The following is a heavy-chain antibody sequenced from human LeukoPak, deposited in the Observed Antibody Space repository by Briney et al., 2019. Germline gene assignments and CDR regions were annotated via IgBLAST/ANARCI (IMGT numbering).Heavy chain of an antibody. Sequence: SETLSLTCTVSGGSISSYYRRWIREPAGEGLELIGRIYTSGSTNYNPSLKSRVTMSVDTSKNQFSLKLSSVTAADTAVYYCARDSEGIAVAGRGFGFDYWGQGTLVTVSS. J-gene: IGHJ4*02. CDR1: GGSISSYY. V-gene: IGHV4-4*07. D-gene: IGHD6-19*01. CDR2: IYTSGST. CDR3: ARDSEGIAVAGRGFGFDY.